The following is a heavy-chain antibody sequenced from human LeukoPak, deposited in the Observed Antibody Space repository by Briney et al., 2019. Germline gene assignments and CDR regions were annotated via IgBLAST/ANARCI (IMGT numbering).Heavy chain of an antibody. V-gene: IGHV4-59*01. CDR2: IYYSGST. CDR1: GGSISNYY. Sequence: SETLSLTCTVSGGSISNYYWSWFRQPPGKGLEWIGYIYYSGSTKYNPSLKSRVTISVDTSKNQFSLKLSSVTAADTAVYSCAREGPSSSGSYLNCFDPWGPGDLVTVSS. J-gene: IGHJ5*02. CDR3: AREGPSSSGSYLNCFDP. D-gene: IGHD1-26*01.